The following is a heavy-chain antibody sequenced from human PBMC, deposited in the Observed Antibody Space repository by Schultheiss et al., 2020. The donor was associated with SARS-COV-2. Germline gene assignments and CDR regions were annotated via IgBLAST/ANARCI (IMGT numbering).Heavy chain of an antibody. CDR3: ARGPRFDP. J-gene: IGHJ5*02. CDR1: GYSISSGYY. CDR2: IYYSGST. V-gene: IGHV4-38-2*01. Sequence: SETLSLTCAVSGYSISSGYYWGWIRQPPGKGLEWIGYIYYSGSTNYNPSLKSRVTISVDPSENQFILKLSSVSAADTAVYYCARGPRFDPWGQGTLVTVSS.